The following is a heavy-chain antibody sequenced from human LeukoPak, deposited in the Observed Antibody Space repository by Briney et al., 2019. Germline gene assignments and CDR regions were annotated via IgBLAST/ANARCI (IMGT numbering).Heavy chain of an antibody. J-gene: IGHJ5*02. CDR3: ATKGDNWPARGWFDP. Sequence: ASVKVSCKVSGYTLTELSMHWVRQAPGKGLEWMGGFDPEDGETIYAQKFQGRVTMTEDTSTDTAYMELSSLRSEDTAVYYCATKGDNWPARGWFDPWGQGTLVTVSS. CDR1: GYTLTELS. CDR2: FDPEDGET. V-gene: IGHV1-24*01. D-gene: IGHD1-1*01.